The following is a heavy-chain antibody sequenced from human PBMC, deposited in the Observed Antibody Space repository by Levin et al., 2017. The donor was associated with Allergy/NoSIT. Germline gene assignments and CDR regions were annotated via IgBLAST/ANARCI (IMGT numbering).Heavy chain of an antibody. V-gene: IGHV3-33*01. J-gene: IGHJ4*02. Sequence: SGESLKISCAAAGFTFTSSAMHWVRQAPGKGLESVAVIWFDGSIRDYEDSVKGRFAISRDNSKNTLYLEMNNLRAEDTATYYCVRDRNYYFDYWGQGTLVTVSA. CDR2: IWFDGSIR. CDR3: VRDRNYYFDY. CDR1: GFTFTSSA.